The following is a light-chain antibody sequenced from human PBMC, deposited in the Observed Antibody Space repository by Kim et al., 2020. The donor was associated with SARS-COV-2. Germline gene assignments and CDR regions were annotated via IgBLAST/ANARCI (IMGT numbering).Light chain of an antibody. Sequence: EIVMTQSPAALSVSLGERATLSCRASQSVGSNLAWYQHRPGQAPRLLIYGASTRATGIPARFSGSGSGTEFTLTITSLQSEDIAVYYCRQHNNWPQYTFGQGTKLEI. CDR3: RQHNNWPQYT. CDR2: GAS. J-gene: IGKJ2*01. CDR1: QSVGSN. V-gene: IGKV3-15*01.